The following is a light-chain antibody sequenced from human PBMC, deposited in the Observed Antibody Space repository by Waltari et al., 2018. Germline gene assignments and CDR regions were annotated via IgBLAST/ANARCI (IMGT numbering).Light chain of an antibody. CDR2: KAS. CDR1: QTIITW. Sequence: DIQMTQSPSILSASIGDRVTITCRASQTIITWLAWYQPKPGKAPKLLIYKASSLESGVPSRFSGSGSGTEFTLTVSSLQPDDFATYYCQQYNSNSPTFGGGTKLEIK. V-gene: IGKV1-5*03. CDR3: QQYNSNSPT. J-gene: IGKJ4*01.